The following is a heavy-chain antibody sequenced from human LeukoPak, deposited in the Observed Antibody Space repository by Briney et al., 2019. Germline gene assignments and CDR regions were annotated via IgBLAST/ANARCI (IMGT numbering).Heavy chain of an antibody. CDR1: GYTFTGYY. CDR3: ARDRGVSGSLTIFDY. J-gene: IGHJ4*02. Sequence: ASVKVSCKASGYTFTGYYMHWVRRAPGQGLEWMGWINPNSGGTNYAQKLQGRVTMTTDTSTSTAYMEPRSLRSDDTAVYYCARDRGVSGSLTIFDYWGQGTLVTVSS. CDR2: INPNSGGT. D-gene: IGHD1-26*01. V-gene: IGHV1-2*02.